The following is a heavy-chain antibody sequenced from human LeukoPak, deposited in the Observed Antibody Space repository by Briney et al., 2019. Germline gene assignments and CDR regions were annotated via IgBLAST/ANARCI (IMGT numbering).Heavy chain of an antibody. CDR2: LYTGGST. Sequence: GGSLRLSCAASGFTVSSNYMSWVRQAPGKGLEWVSVLYTGGSTYYADSVKGRFTISRDNSKNTLYLQMNSLRAEDTAVYYCARDLDYGDFTGPFDYWGQGTLVTVSS. CDR1: GFTVSSNY. J-gene: IGHJ4*02. V-gene: IGHV3-66*02. CDR3: ARDLDYGDFTGPFDY. D-gene: IGHD4-17*01.